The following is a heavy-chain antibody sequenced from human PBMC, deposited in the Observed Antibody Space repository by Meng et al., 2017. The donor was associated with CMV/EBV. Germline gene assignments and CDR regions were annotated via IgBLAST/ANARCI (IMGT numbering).Heavy chain of an antibody. CDR2: ISSSSSYI. V-gene: IGHV3-21*01. J-gene: IGHJ4*02. CDR1: GFTFGDYA. D-gene: IGHD6-13*01. Sequence: GESLKISCTASGFTFGDYAMSWVRQAPGKGLEWVSSISSSSSYIYYADSVKGRFTISRDNAKNSLYLQMNSLRAEDTAVYYCARSTRGLAAAGGDYWGQGTLVTVSS. CDR3: ARSTRGLAAAGGDY.